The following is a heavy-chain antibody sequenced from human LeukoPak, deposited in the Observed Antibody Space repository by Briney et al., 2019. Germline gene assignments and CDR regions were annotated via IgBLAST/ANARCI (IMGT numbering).Heavy chain of an antibody. CDR1: GFTFSNYW. V-gene: IGHV3-7*01. J-gene: IGHJ6*03. Sequence: PGGSLRLSCVASGFTFSNYWMGWVRQAPGKGLEWVANIKQDGTEKYYMDSVKGRFTISRDNAKNSLYLQMNSLRAEDTAVYYCARLKNTPLPVTIFGVDTNYYYMDVWGRGTTVTVSS. CDR2: IKQDGTEK. D-gene: IGHD3-3*01. CDR3: ARLKNTPLPVTIFGVDTNYYYMDV.